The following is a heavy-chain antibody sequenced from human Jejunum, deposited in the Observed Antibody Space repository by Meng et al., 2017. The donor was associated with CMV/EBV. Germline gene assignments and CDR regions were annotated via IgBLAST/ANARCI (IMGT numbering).Heavy chain of an antibody. J-gene: IGHJ4*02. V-gene: IGHV3-21*01. CDR3: ARVVKGGNYLEY. CDR1: GFTFDTDG. Sequence: AASGFTFDTDGMSWVRQAPGKGLEWVSSISISSYTYYADSVKGRFTISRDNAKNSLYLQMNSLRAEDTAVYYCARVVKGGNYLEYWGQGTRVTVSS. CDR2: ISISSYT. D-gene: IGHD4-23*01.